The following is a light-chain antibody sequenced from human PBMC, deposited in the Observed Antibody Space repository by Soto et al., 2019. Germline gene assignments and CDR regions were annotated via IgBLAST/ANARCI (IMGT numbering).Light chain of an antibody. V-gene: IGKV3-11*01. CDR1: QSVSNS. CDR2: DAS. CDR3: QQRSNWPISIT. Sequence: EIVLTQSPATLSLSPGERATLSCRASQSVSNSLAWYQQKPGQAPRLLINDASNRATGIPARFSGSGSGTDFTLTISSLEPEDFATYYCQQRSNWPISITVGQGTRLEIK. J-gene: IGKJ5*01.